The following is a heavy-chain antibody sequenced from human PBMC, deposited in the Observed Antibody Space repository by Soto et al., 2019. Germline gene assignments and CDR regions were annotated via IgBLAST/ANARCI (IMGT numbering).Heavy chain of an antibody. CDR1: GGSFSGYY. Sequence: SETLSLTCAVYGGSFSGYYWSWIRQPPGKGLEWIGEINHSGSTNYNPSLKSRVTISVDTPKNQFSLKLSSVTAADTAVYYCERVLDYDIAFDPWGQGALVTVS. V-gene: IGHV4-34*01. J-gene: IGHJ5*02. D-gene: IGHD3-9*01. CDR3: ERVLDYDIAFDP. CDR2: INHSGST.